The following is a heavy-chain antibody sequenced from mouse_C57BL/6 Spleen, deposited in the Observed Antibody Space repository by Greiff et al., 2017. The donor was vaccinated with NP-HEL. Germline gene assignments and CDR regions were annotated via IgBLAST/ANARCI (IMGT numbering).Heavy chain of an antibody. Sequence: VQLQESGAELVKPGASVKISCKASGYAFSSYWMNWVKQRPGKGLEWIGQIYPGDGDTNYNGKFKGKATLTADKSSSTAYLQLSSLTSDDSAVYFCARSTYDYEDYAMDYWGQGTSVTVSS. V-gene: IGHV1-80*01. CDR2: IYPGDGDT. CDR1: GYAFSSYW. J-gene: IGHJ4*01. CDR3: ARSTYDYEDYAMDY. D-gene: IGHD2-4*01.